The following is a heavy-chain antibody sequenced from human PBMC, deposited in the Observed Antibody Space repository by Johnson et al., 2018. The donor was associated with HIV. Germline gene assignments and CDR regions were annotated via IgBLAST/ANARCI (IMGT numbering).Heavy chain of an antibody. D-gene: IGHD4-17*01. Sequence: VQLVESGGGLVQPGGSLRLSCAASGFTFSSYWMSWVRQAPGKGLEWVANIKQDGSEKYYVDSVKGRFTISRDNAKNSLYLQMNSLRAEDTAGYYCAGDGGLRSWAFDIWGQGTMVTVSS. CDR2: IKQDGSEK. CDR1: GFTFSSYW. CDR3: AGDGGLRSWAFDI. J-gene: IGHJ3*02. V-gene: IGHV3-7*01.